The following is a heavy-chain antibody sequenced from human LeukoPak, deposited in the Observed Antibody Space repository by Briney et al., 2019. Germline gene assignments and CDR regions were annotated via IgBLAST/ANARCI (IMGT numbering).Heavy chain of an antibody. CDR1: GFTFSSYA. CDR3: ARDPNWNDGWNWFDP. Sequence: GGSLRLSCAASGFTFSSYAMSWVRQAPGKGLEWVSYISSSGSTIYYADSVKGRFTISRDNAKNSLYLQMNSLRAEGTAVYYCARDPNWNDGWNWFDPWGQGTLVTVSS. J-gene: IGHJ5*02. CDR2: ISSSGSTI. D-gene: IGHD1-1*01. V-gene: IGHV3-48*03.